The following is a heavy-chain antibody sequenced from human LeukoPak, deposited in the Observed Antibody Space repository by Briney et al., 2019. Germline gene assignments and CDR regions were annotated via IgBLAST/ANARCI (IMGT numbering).Heavy chain of an antibody. CDR3: ARDGPEYYDSSGYSVPLDAFDI. V-gene: IGHV4-38-2*02. CDR1: RYSISSGYY. CDR2: IYHSGSA. J-gene: IGHJ3*02. D-gene: IGHD3-22*01. Sequence: PSETLSLTCSVSRYSISSGYYWAWIRQPPGKGLEWIGSIYHSGSAYYNASLKSRVTISVDTSKNQFSLELPSVTAADTAVYYCARDGPEYYDSSGYSVPLDAFDIWGQGTMVTVSS.